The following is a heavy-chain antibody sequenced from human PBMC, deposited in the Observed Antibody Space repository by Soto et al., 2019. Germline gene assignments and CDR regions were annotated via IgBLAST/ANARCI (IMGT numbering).Heavy chain of an antibody. CDR2: ISGSGGST. J-gene: IGHJ6*02. CDR3: AKGAVAGLDYYYGMDV. D-gene: IGHD6-19*01. V-gene: IGHV3-23*01. CDR1: GFTVSSYA. Sequence: EVQLLESGGGLVQPGGSLRLSCAASGFTVSSYAMSWVRQAPGKGLEWVSAISGSGGSTYYADSVKGRFTISRDNSKNTMYLQMNSLRAEDTAVYYCAKGAVAGLDYYYGMDVWGQGTTVTVSS.